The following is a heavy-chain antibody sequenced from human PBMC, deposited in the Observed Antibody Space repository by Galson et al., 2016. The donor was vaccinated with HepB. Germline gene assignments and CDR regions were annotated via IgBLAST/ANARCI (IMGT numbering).Heavy chain of an antibody. CDR2: IKRDGSEK. J-gene: IGHJ4*02. Sequence: SLRLSCAASGFTFSGYWMSWVRQAPGKGLEWVANIKRDGSEKYYVDSVKGRFTVSRDNAENSLYLQMNSLRAEDTAVYYCARDGGRSHRYWDYFDCWGQGTLVTVSS. CDR3: ARDGGRSHRYWDYFDC. CDR1: GFTFSGYW. D-gene: IGHD2-15*01. V-gene: IGHV3-7*01.